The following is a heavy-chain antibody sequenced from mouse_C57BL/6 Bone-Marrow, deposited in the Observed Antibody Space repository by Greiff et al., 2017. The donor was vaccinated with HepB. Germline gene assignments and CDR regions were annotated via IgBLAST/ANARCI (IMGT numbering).Heavy chain of an antibody. CDR1: GYSITSGYY. CDR2: ISYDGSN. V-gene: IGHV3-6*01. J-gene: IGHJ3*01. D-gene: IGHD1-1*01. Sequence: EVKLVESGPGLVKPSQSLSLTCSVTGYSITSGYYWNWIRQFPGNKLEWMGYISYDGSNNYNPSLKNRISITRDTSKNQFFLKLNSVTTEDTATYYCAREGYYYGSSYSAAWFAYWGQGTRVTVSA. CDR3: AREGYYYGSSYSAAWFAY.